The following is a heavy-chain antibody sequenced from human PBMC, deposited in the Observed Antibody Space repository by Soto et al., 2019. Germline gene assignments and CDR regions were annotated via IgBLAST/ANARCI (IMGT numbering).Heavy chain of an antibody. Sequence: EVQLLESGGGLVQPGGSLRLSCAASGFTFSSYAMSWVRQAPGKGLEWVSAISGSGGSTYYADSVKGRFTISRDNSKNTLHLQMISLRAEDTAVYYCAKLRGVLVVFDAFDIWGQGTMVTVSS. J-gene: IGHJ3*02. D-gene: IGHD2-21*01. V-gene: IGHV3-23*01. CDR1: GFTFSSYA. CDR2: ISGSGGST. CDR3: AKLRGVLVVFDAFDI.